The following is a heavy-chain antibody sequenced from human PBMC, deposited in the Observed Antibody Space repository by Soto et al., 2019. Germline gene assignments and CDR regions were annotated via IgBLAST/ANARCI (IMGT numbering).Heavy chain of an antibody. CDR3: ARINDCGADCYPFDY. CDR2: IFSNDEK. D-gene: IGHD2-21*02. CDR1: GFSLSDGRMG. Sequence: QVTLKGSGPVLVKPTETLTLTCSVSGFSLSDGRMGVSWIRQPPGKALQWLASIFSNDEKSCITSLKSRLTISKDTSKSQVVLTMTNMDPADTGTYYCARINDCGADCYPFDYWGQGSLVTVSS. V-gene: IGHV2-26*01. J-gene: IGHJ4*02.